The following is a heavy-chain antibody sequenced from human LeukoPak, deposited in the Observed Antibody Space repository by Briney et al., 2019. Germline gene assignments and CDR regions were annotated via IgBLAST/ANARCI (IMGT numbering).Heavy chain of an antibody. J-gene: IGHJ5*02. CDR3: ARINLVVTAVWFDP. CDR1: GGSINYYY. CDR2: IYSSGST. Sequence: SETLSLTCTVSGGSINYYYWNWIRQPPGKGLEWIGYIYSSGSTTYNPSLRSRVTISVDTSRNQFSLKLSSVTAADTAVYYCARINLVVTAVWFDPWGQGTLVTVSS. V-gene: IGHV4-59*01. D-gene: IGHD2-21*02.